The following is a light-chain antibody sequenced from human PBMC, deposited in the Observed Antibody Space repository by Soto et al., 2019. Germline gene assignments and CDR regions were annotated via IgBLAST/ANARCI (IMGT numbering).Light chain of an antibody. J-gene: IGKJ1*01. CDR3: QHYYRYPWT. CDR1: QSISSW. V-gene: IGKV1-5*03. CDR2: KAS. Sequence: DIQMTQSPSTLSASVGDRVSITCLASQSISSWVAWYQQKPGEAPELLIYKASSLATGVPSRFSGSGSGTEFTLTISSLQSEDFAIFYCQHYYRYPWTFGQGTKVDIK.